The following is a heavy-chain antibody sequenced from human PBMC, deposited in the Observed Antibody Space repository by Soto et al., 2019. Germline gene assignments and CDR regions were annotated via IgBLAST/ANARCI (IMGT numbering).Heavy chain of an antibody. CDR1: GYNFATYT. Sequence: ASVKVSCKTSGYNFATYTVQWVRQAPGQSLEWLGWINGGNGKPKYSQMFQGRVTISRDTSASTAYMELRNLRSEDTAVYYCAREESVTYSGTLHLFDYWGQGTLVTGSS. J-gene: IGHJ4*02. D-gene: IGHD1-26*01. CDR3: AREESVTYSGTLHLFDY. CDR2: INGGNGKP. V-gene: IGHV1-3*01.